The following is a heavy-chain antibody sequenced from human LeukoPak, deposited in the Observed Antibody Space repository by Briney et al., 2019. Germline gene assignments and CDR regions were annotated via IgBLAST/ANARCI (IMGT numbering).Heavy chain of an antibody. CDR2: ISSSSSYI. J-gene: IGHJ6*03. CDR1: GFTFSSST. CDR3: ARDQHYYYYMDV. V-gene: IGHV3-21*01. Sequence: GGSLRLSCAASGFTFSSSTMNWVRQAPGKGLEWVSFISSSSSYIYYADSVKGRFTISRDNAKNSLYLQMSGLRAEDTAVYYCARDQHYYYYMDVWGKGTTVTVSS.